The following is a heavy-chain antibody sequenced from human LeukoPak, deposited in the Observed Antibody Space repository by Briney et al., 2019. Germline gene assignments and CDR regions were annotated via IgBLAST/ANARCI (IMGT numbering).Heavy chain of an antibody. J-gene: IGHJ4*02. CDR2: ISSSSSTI. CDR3: ARSRDGYKRFDS. V-gene: IGHV3-48*02. CDR1: GFTFSSYS. Sequence: GGSLRLSCAASGFTFSSYSMNWVRQAPGKGLEWVSYISSSSSTIYYADSVKGRFTMSRDNAKNSLFLQMNSLRDEDTAVYFCARSRDGYKRFDSWGQGTLVTVSS. D-gene: IGHD5-24*01.